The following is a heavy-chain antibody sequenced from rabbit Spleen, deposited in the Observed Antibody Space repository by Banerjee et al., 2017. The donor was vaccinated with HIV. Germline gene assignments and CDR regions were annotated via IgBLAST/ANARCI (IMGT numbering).Heavy chain of an antibody. J-gene: IGHJ4*01. CDR3: ARDLVAVIGWNFSL. Sequence: QSLEESGGGLVKPGASLTLTCKASGFSFSNYYYMCWVRQAPGKGLEWIACIDIGSSGAPYYASWAKGRFIMSRTSSTKVTLQMTSLTAADTATYFCARDLVAVIGWNFSLWGPGTLVTVS. CDR2: IDIGSSGAP. CDR1: GFSFSNYYY. V-gene: IGHV1S40*01. D-gene: IGHD1-1*01.